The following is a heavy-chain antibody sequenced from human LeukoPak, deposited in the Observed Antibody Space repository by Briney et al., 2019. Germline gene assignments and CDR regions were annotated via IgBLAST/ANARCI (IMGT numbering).Heavy chain of an antibody. V-gene: IGHV4-39*01. D-gene: IGHD2-2*01. CDR3: ASLYCSSTSCPLDY. Sequence: PSETLSLTCTVSGGSISSSSHYWGWIRQPPGKGLEWIGSIYYSGSTYYNPSLKSRVTISVDTSKNQFSLKLSSVTAADTAVYYCASLYCSSTSCPLDYWGQGTLVTVSS. J-gene: IGHJ4*02. CDR2: IYYSGST. CDR1: GGSISSSSHY.